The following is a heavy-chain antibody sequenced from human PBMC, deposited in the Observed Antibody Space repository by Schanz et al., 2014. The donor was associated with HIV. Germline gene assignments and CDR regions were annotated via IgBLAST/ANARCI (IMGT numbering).Heavy chain of an antibody. D-gene: IGHD3-3*01. V-gene: IGHV3-33*01. CDR3: ARDWMHYDFWGGMDV. CDR2: IWYDGSNK. J-gene: IGHJ6*02. Sequence: QVQLVESGGGVVQPGRSLRLSCAASGFTFSSYVMHWVRQAPGKGLEWVAVIWYDGSNKYYADSVKGRFIISRDNSKNTLNLQMNSLRAEDTAIYFCARDWMHYDFWGGMDVWGQGTTVTVSS. CDR1: GFTFSSYV.